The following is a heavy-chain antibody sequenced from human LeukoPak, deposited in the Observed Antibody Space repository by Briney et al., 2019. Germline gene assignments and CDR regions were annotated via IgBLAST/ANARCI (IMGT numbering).Heavy chain of an antibody. D-gene: IGHD2-21*02. CDR2: IIPIFGTA. J-gene: IGHJ6*02. CDR1: GGTFGSYA. CDR3: ARRAESHIVVVTGLDV. Sequence: SVKVSCKASGGTFGSYAISWVRQAPGQGLEWMGGIIPIFGTANYAQKFQGRVTITADESTSTAYMELSSLRSEDTAVYYCARRAESHIVVVTGLDVWGQGTTVTVSS. V-gene: IGHV1-69*13.